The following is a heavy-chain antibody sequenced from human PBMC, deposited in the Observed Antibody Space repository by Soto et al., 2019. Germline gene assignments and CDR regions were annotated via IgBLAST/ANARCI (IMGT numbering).Heavy chain of an antibody. V-gene: IGHV3-23*01. D-gene: IGHD2-21*01. CDR1: GFTFSSYA. CDR3: AKDEEGFVLGLFGY. J-gene: IGHJ4*02. Sequence: PGGSLRLSCAASGFTFSSYAMSWVRQAPGKGLEWVSAISGTGASTYYADSVKGRFTISRDNSKNTLYLQMNSLRAEDTAVYYCAKDEEGFVLGLFGYWGQGTLVTVSS. CDR2: ISGTGAST.